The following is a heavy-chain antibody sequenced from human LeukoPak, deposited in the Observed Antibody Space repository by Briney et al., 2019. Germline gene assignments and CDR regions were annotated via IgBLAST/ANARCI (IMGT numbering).Heavy chain of an antibody. CDR1: GFTFSSYS. Sequence: PGGSLRLSCAASGFTFSSYSMSWVRQAPGKGLEWVSSISNSSSYIYYADSVKGRFTISRDNAKNSLYLQMNSLRAEDTAVYYCARGVGAAAGTAKHWGQGTLVTISS. CDR2: ISNSSSYI. J-gene: IGHJ4*02. CDR3: ARGVGAAAGTAKH. D-gene: IGHD6-13*01. V-gene: IGHV3-21*01.